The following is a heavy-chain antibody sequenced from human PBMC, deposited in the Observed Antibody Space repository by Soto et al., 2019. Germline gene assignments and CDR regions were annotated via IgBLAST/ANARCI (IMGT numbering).Heavy chain of an antibody. CDR2: IYRTGST. Sequence: PSETLSLTCAVSGGSFTSNNWWTWVRQPPGQGLEWIGEIYRTGSTNYNPSLKSRVTISLDKSEDQFSLKVTSLTAADTAVYYCASRDPGTSVDYWGQGTLVTVSS. J-gene: IGHJ4*02. D-gene: IGHD1-7*01. CDR3: ASRDPGTSVDY. CDR1: GGSFTSNNW. V-gene: IGHV4-4*02.